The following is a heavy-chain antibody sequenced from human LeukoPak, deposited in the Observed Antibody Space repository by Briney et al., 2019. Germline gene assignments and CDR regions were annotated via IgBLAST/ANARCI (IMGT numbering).Heavy chain of an antibody. D-gene: IGHD3-3*01. V-gene: IGHV4-59*01. CDR3: ARDKPYYDFWSGYYTREYYGMDV. Sequence: PSETLSLTCTVSGGSISSYYWSWIRQPPGKGLEWIGYIYYSGSTNYNPSLKSRVTISVDTSKNQFSLKLSSVTAADTAVYYCARDKPYYDFWSGYYTREYYGMDVWGQGTTVTVSS. CDR1: GGSISSYY. CDR2: IYYSGST. J-gene: IGHJ6*02.